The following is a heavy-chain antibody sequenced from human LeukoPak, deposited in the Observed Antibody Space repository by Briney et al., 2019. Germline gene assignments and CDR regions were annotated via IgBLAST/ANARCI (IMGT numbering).Heavy chain of an antibody. CDR2: IDAGNGNT. CDR1: GYTFISYA. V-gene: IGHV1-3*01. CDR3: ATYNYDILTGYYKSEALDI. D-gene: IGHD3-9*01. Sequence: ASVKVSCKASGYTFISYALHWVRQAPGQRLEWMGWIDAGNGNTKYSQKFQGRVTITRDTSASTAYMELSSLRSEDTAVYYCATYNYDILTGYYKSEALDIWGQGTMVTVSS. J-gene: IGHJ3*02.